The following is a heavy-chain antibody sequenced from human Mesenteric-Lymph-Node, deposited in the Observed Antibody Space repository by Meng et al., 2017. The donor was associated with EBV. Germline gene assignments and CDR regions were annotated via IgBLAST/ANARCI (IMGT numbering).Heavy chain of an antibody. CDR1: GYTLTLHG. V-gene: IGHV1-18*01. J-gene: IGHJ4*02. CDR2: IGGNNGNT. D-gene: IGHD5-18*01. Sequence: VQLVTSGPDGMKPGSSVKVSCKTSGYTLTLHGITWVRQAPGQGLEWMGWIGGNNGNTFYAEEFQGRVTMTTDTSTNTVHMELRSLISDDTALYYCARDQLWPETPDYWGQGTLVTVSS. CDR3: ARDQLWPETPDY.